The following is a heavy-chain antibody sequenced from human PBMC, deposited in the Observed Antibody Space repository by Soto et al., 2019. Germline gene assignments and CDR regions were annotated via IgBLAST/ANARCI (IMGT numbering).Heavy chain of an antibody. CDR3: ARVRDLDY. CDR2: ISPSGDTT. CDR1: GDTFTKNY. V-gene: IGHV1-46*01. J-gene: IGHJ4*01. Sequence: ASVKVSCKASGDTFTKNYIHWVRQAPGQGLEWMGSISPSGDTTFYAPRFQGRVTLTRDTSTSTVYMDLSSLTSEDTAMYYCARVRDLDYWGQGTLVTVSS.